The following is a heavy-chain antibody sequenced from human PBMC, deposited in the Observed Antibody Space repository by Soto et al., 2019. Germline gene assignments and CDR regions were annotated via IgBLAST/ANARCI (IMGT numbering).Heavy chain of an antibody. V-gene: IGHV3-20*04. CDR3: ARCSSTSCYIMASFDY. D-gene: IGHD2-2*02. CDR1: GFTFDDCA. J-gene: IGHJ4*02. CDR2: INWNGRST. Sequence: EVQLVESGGGVVRPGGSLRLSCAASGFTFDDCAMSWVRQAPGKGLEWVAGINWNGRSTTYADSLKGRFTISRDNAKNSLHLQINSLRAEDTALYFCARCSSTSCYIMASFDYWGQGTLVTVSS.